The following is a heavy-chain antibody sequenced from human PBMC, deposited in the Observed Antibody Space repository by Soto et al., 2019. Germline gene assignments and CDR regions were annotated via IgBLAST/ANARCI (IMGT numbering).Heavy chain of an antibody. V-gene: IGHV4-59*12. CDR3: ARDNMRPAAAFEYYGMDV. CDR2: IYYSGST. J-gene: IGHJ6*02. D-gene: IGHD6-13*01. Sequence: SETLSLTCSVYGDSISSYYWSWIRQPPGKGLEWIGYIYYSGSTNYNPSLKSRVTISVDTSKNQFSLKLSSVTAADTAVYYCARDNMRPAAAFEYYGMDVWGQGTTVTVSS. CDR1: GDSISSYY.